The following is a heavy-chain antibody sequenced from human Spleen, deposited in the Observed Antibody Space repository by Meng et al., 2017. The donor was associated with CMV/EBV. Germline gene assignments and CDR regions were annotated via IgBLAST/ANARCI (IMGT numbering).Heavy chain of an antibody. Sequence: GGSLRLSCAGSGFSFNYYGMHWVRQRPGRGLEWVAFASHDGNKKQYADSVKGQLTISRDNFKNTLYLQMNSLKPDDAAVYYCARDPNLEWYSSYYYYGMDVWGQGTTVTVSS. D-gene: IGHD3-3*01. CDR3: ARDPNLEWYSSYYYYGMDV. CDR1: GFSFNYYG. CDR2: ASHDGNKK. J-gene: IGHJ6*02. V-gene: IGHV3-30-3*01.